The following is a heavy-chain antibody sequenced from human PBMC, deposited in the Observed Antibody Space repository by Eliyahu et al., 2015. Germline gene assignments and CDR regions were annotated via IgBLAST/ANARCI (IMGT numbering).Heavy chain of an antibody. CDR3: VTGGDCGGDCFRYYFDY. V-gene: IGHV1-69*01. CDR1: GSSFNTYV. Sequence: QVQLVQSGAEVKKPGSSVKVSCKASGSSFNTYVISWVRQAPEQGLEWMGGIVPIFKTPNYAQNFHDRVTITADELTSTAYLEVSSLTSEDTAVYYCVTGGDCGGDCFRYYFDYWGQGTLVTVSS. D-gene: IGHD2-21*02. J-gene: IGHJ4*02. CDR2: IVPIFKTP.